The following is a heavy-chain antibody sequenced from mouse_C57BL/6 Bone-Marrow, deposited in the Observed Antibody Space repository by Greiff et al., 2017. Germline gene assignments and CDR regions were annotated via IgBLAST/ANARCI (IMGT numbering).Heavy chain of an antibody. Sequence: QVQLQQPGAELVKPGASVKLSCKASGYTFTSYWMHWVKQRPGQGLEWIGMIHPNSGSTNYNEKFKSKATLTVDKSSSTAYMQLSSLTSEDSAVYYCAKRARWLRGFAYWGQGTLVPVSA. CDR1: GYTFTSYW. CDR2: IHPNSGST. D-gene: IGHD2-2*01. V-gene: IGHV1-64*01. J-gene: IGHJ3*01. CDR3: AKRARWLRGFAY.